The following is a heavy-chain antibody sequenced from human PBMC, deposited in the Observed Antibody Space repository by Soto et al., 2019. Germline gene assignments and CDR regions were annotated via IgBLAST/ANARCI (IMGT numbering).Heavy chain of an antibody. Sequence: EVQLLESGGGLVQPGGSLRLSCAASGFTFSTYAMSWVRQPPGKGLEWVSAIRGSGGSTYYEDSVKGRFTISRDNSKNTLYLQMNSLSTEDTVEYYCANALGARRGTWVDYWGEGTLVTVSS. J-gene: IGHJ4*02. CDR2: IRGSGGST. D-gene: IGHD6-6*01. CDR1: GFTFSTYA. V-gene: IGHV3-23*01. CDR3: ANALGARRGTWVDY.